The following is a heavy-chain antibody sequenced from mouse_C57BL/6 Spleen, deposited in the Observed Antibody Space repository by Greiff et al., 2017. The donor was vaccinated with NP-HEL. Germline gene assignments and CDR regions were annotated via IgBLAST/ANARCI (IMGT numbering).Heavy chain of an antibody. CDR1: GYSFSSSW. J-gene: IGHJ3*01. CDR2: MECVDGDT. V-gene: IGHV1-82*01. CDR3: GRSAPWFAY. Sequence: QVHVKQSGPGRVKPGASVKISCKASGYSFSSSWMNWVKQRPGKGLEWIGRMECVDGDTNYYRKFNGKATLTAVKSSSTAYMQLSSLTSEESAVYFCGRSAPWFAYWGKGTLVTVSA.